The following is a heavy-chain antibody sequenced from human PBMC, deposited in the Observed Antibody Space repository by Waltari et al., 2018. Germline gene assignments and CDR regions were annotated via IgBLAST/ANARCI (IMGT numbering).Heavy chain of an antibody. Sequence: QLRESGPGLVKPSETLSLRCSVSGGSMISSSYFWPWIRQPPGKGLEWVGSIFYSGTTYQNPSLKSRVAMSIDTSNNHFSLRMTSMTAADTAMYYCARHEDDVSTGHFTWFDSWGQGTLVIISS. J-gene: IGHJ5*01. CDR3: ARHEDDVSTGHFTWFDS. D-gene: IGHD3-9*01. V-gene: IGHV4-39*01. CDR2: IFYSGTT. CDR1: GGSMISSSYF.